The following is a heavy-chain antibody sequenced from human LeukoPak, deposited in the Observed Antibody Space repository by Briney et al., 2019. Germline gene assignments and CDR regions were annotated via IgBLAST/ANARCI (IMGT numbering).Heavy chain of an antibody. D-gene: IGHD3-22*01. Sequence: GGSLRLSCAASGFTFSDYYMSWIRQAPGKGLEWVSSISSSSSYIYYADSVKGRFTISRDNAKNSLYLQMNSLRAEDTAVYYCAREPDDYYDSSGYPWGQGTLVTVSS. J-gene: IGHJ5*02. CDR3: AREPDDYYDSSGYP. V-gene: IGHV3-11*06. CDR1: GFTFSDYY. CDR2: ISSSSSYI.